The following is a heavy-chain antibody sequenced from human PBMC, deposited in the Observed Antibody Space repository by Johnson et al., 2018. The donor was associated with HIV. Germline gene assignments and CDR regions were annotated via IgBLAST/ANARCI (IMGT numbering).Heavy chain of an antibody. CDR3: ARAYSYGAFDI. V-gene: IGHV3-30*02. D-gene: IGHD5-18*01. CDR1: GFTFNTYG. Sequence: VQLVESGGGVVQPGGSLRLSCAASGFTFNTYGMDWVRQAPGKGLEWVAFIRNDGSNEYYADSVKGRFTISRDNSKNTLYLQRNSLRAEDTAVYYCARAYSYGAFDIWGQGTMVTVSS. CDR2: IRNDGSNE. J-gene: IGHJ3*02.